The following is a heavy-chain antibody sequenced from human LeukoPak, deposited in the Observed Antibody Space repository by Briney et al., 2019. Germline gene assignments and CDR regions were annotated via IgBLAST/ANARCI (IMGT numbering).Heavy chain of an antibody. V-gene: IGHV3-7*01. D-gene: IGHD3/OR15-3a*01. J-gene: IGHJ6*03. CDR2: IKQDGSEK. CDR1: GFTFSSYW. Sequence: GGSLRLSCAASGFTFSSYWMSWVRQAPGKGLEWVANIKQDGSEKYYVGSVKGRFTISRDNAKNSLYLQMNSLRAEDTAVYYCARDKGNYDFVRRKNYYYMDVWGKGTTVTITS. CDR3: ARDKGNYDFVRRKNYYYMDV.